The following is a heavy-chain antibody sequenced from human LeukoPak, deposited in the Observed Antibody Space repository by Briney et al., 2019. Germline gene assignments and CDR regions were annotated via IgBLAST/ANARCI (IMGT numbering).Heavy chain of an antibody. CDR1: GFTFSSYA. CDR2: ISGSGGST. V-gene: IGHV3-23*01. Sequence: GGSLRLSCAASGFTFSSYAMSWVRQAPGKGLEWVSAISGSGGSTYYADSVKGRFTISRDNSKNTLYLQMNSLRAEDTAVYYCAKTFVGGSYPYYFDYWGQGTLVTVSS. CDR3: AKTFVGGSYPYYFDY. J-gene: IGHJ4*02. D-gene: IGHD1-26*01.